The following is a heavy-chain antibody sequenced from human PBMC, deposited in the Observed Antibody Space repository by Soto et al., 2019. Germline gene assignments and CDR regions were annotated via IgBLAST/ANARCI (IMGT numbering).Heavy chain of an antibody. J-gene: IGHJ4*02. CDR1: GGSISSGGYY. Sequence: SETLSLTCTVSGGSISSGGYYWSWIRQHPGKGLEWIGYIYYSGSTYYNPSLKSRVTISVDTSKNQFSLKLSSVTAADTAVYYCARGGLGGYDWIFDYWGQGTLVT. D-gene: IGHD5-12*01. CDR2: IYYSGST. V-gene: IGHV4-31*03. CDR3: ARGGLGGYDWIFDY.